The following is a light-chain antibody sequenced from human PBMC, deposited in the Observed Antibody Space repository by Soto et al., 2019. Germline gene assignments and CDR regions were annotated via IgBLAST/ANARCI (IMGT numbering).Light chain of an antibody. Sequence: DIQMTQSPSSLSASVGARVTITWRASQIISTYLNWYQQRAGLAPSLLIYAASSWQRGVPPRFSGSGSGTDFTLTISSLQPEDFATYFCQQTYSAPPTFGQGTKVDSK. J-gene: IGKJ1*01. V-gene: IGKV1-39*01. CDR3: QQTYSAPPT. CDR1: QIISTY. CDR2: AAS.